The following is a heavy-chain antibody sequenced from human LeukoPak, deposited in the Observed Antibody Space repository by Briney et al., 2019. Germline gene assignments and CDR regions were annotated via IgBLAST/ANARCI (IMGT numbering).Heavy chain of an antibody. CDR3: SRSLDY. J-gene: IGHJ4*02. CDR1: GFTFSNYW. CDR2: IKQDGSEI. V-gene: IGHV3-7*01. Sequence: GGSLRLSCAASGFTFSNYWMDWVRQAPGKGLEWVANIKQDGSEIYYVDSVKGRFTISRDNAKNSLYLQMNSLRAEDMAVYYCSRSLDYWGQGTLVTVSS.